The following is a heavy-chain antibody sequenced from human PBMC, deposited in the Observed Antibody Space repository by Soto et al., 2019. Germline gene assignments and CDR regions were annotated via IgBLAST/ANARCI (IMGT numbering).Heavy chain of an antibody. CDR2: IYHTEST. CDR3: ARYDFGTFDY. J-gene: IGHJ4*02. Sequence: PSETLSLTCAVSVDSSSSSFWWSWARQPPGKGLEWIGEIYHTESTVYNPSLKSRVTISVDKSKNQFSLNLDSVTAADTAVYYCARYDFGTFDYWGRGILVTVSS. CDR1: VDSSSSSFW. V-gene: IGHV4-4*02. D-gene: IGHD4-17*01.